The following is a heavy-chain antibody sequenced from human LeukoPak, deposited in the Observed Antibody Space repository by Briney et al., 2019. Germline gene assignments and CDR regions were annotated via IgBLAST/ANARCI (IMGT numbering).Heavy chain of an antibody. Sequence: GGSLRLSCAASGFTFSDSTMSWYRQAPGKGLEWVGFVRRKVYGGTTEYAASVKGRFTISRDDSKSIAYLQMDSLKTEDTAVYYCTRGQGLYHWGQGTLVTVSS. V-gene: IGHV3-49*03. CDR2: VRRKVYGGTT. D-gene: IGHD2/OR15-2a*01. CDR3: TRGQGLYH. CDR1: GFTFSDST. J-gene: IGHJ4*02.